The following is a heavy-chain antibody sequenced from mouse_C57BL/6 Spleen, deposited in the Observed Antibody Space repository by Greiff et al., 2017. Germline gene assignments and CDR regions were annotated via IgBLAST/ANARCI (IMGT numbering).Heavy chain of an antibody. CDR3: ARSPKFITTVVADFDY. CDR2: INPSNGGT. V-gene: IGHV1-53*01. CDR1: GYTFTSYW. Sequence: QVQLQQPGTELVKPGASVKLSCKASGYTFTSYWMHCVKQRPGQGLEWIGNINPSNGGTNYNEKFKSKATLTVDKSTSTAYMQLSSLTSEDSAVYYCARSPKFITTVVADFDYGGQGTTLTVSS. J-gene: IGHJ2*01. D-gene: IGHD1-1*01.